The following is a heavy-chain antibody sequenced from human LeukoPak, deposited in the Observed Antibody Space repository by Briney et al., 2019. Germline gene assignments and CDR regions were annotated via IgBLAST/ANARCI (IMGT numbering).Heavy chain of an antibody. V-gene: IGHV1-2*02. Sequence: ASVKVSCKASGYIFTGYYMHWVRQAPGQGLEWVGWINPTTGDTHFAQKFQGRVTMTRDTSITTAYMEGNRLRSDDTAVYYCARDTEYWGQGTLVTVSS. D-gene: IGHD1-14*01. J-gene: IGHJ4*02. CDR1: GYIFTGYY. CDR2: INPTTGDT. CDR3: ARDTEY.